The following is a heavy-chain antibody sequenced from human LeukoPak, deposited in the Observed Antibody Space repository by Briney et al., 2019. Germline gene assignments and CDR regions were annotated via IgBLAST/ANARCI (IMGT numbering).Heavy chain of an antibody. Sequence: EASVKVSCKASGYTFTAYQIHWVRQAPGQGLEWMGWIRPKTGGTNYAQKFQDRVTMTRDTSISTAYMELSSLTSDDTAVYYCARAGHYDFNWFDPWGQGTLVTVSS. CDR3: ARAGHYDFNWFDP. J-gene: IGHJ5*02. CDR1: GYTFTAYQ. V-gene: IGHV1-2*02. D-gene: IGHD2/OR15-2a*01. CDR2: IRPKTGGT.